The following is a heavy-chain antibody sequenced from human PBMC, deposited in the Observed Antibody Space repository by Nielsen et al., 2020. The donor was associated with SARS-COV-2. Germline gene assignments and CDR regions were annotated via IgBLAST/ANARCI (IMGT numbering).Heavy chain of an antibody. V-gene: IGHV3-30-3*01. CDR2: ISYDGSNK. J-gene: IGHJ4*02. Sequence: GGSLRLSCAASGFTFSSYAMHWVRQAPGKGLEWVAVISYDGSNKYYADSVKGRFTISRDNSKNTLYLQMNSLRAEDTAVYYCASRLYGDYDYWGQGTLVTVSS. CDR1: GFTFSSYA. CDR3: ASRLYGDYDY. D-gene: IGHD4-17*01.